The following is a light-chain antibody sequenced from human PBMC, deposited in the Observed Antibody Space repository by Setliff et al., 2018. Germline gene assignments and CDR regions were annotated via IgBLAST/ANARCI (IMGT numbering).Light chain of an antibody. Sequence: QSVLTQPPSASGSPGQSVTISCTGTSSDVGGYNYVSWYQQHPGKAPKLMIYEVSKWPSGVPDRFSGSKSGNTASLTASGLQAEDEADYYCSSYAGSNNYVFGTGTKVT. V-gene: IGLV2-8*01. CDR1: SSDVGGYNY. CDR2: EVS. J-gene: IGLJ1*01. CDR3: SSYAGSNNYV.